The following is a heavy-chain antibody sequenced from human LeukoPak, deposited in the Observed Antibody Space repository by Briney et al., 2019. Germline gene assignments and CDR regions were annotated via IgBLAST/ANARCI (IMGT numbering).Heavy chain of an antibody. D-gene: IGHD3-16*01. CDR2: INPNSGGT. CDR1: GYTFTGYY. CDR3: ARDIQYDYARKFDY. V-gene: IGHV1-2*02. Sequence: ASVKVSCKASGYTFTGYYMHWVRQAPGQGLEWMGWINPNSGGTNYAQKFQGRVTMTRDTSISTAYMELSRLRSDDTAVYYCARDIQYDYARKFDYWGQGTLVTVSS. J-gene: IGHJ4*02.